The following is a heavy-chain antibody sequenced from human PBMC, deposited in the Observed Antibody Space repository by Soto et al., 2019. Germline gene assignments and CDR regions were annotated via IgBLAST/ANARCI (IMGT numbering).Heavy chain of an antibody. V-gene: IGHV1-69*13. J-gene: IGHJ3*02. CDR2: IIPIFGTA. Sequence: SVKVSCKASGGTFSSYAISWVRQAPGQGLEWMGGIIPIFGTANYAQKFQGRVTITADESTSTAYMELSSLRSEDTAVYYCAREPQLARREDAFDIWGQGTMVTVSS. D-gene: IGHD6-6*01. CDR3: AREPQLARREDAFDI. CDR1: GGTFSSYA.